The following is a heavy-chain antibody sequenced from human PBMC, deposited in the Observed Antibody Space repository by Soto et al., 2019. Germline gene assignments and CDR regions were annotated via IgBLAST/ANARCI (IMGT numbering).Heavy chain of an antibody. CDR2: INHSGST. V-gene: IGHV4-34*02. CDR1: GGSFSDYY. D-gene: IGHD2-15*01. CDR3: ARGGCSGGSCYRPFFSD. Sequence: QVQLQQGGAGLLKPSETLSLTCAVYGGSFSDYYWSWIRQPPGKGLEWIGEINHSGSTIYNPSLKSRVTMSVDTSKIQFSLNLTSVTAADTAVYYCARGGCSGGSCYRPFFSDWGQGTLVTVSS. J-gene: IGHJ4*02.